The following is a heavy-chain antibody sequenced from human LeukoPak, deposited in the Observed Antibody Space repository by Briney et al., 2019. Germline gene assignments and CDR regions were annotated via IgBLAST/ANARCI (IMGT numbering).Heavy chain of an antibody. CDR1: GFTFSSYS. V-gene: IGHV3-21*01. CDR2: ISSSSSYI. D-gene: IGHD5-18*01. J-gene: IGHJ4*02. Sequence: GGSLRLSCAASGFTFSSYSMNWVRQAPGKGLEWVSSISSSSSYIYYADSVKGRFTISRDNAKNSLYLQMNSLRAEDTAVYYCARDPTMKDIAIDTVDYWGQGTLVTVSS. CDR3: ARDPTMKDIAIDTVDY.